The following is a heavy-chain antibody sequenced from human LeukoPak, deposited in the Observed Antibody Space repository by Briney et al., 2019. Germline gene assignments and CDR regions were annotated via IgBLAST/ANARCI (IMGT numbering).Heavy chain of an antibody. J-gene: IGHJ4*02. V-gene: IGHV3-30-3*01. D-gene: IGHD1-26*01. CDR2: ISYDGSNK. Sequence: GGSLRLSCAASGFTFSSYAMHWVRQAPGKGLEWVAVISYDGSNKYYADSVKGRFTISRDNSKNTLYLQMNSLRAEDTAVYYCARDRNSGSYTRRRVFDYWGQGTLVTVSS. CDR1: GFTFSSYA. CDR3: ARDRNSGSYTRRRVFDY.